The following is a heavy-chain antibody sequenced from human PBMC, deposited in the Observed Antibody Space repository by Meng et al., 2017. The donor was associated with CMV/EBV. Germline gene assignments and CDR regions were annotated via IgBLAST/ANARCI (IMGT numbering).Heavy chain of an antibody. Sequence: GESLKISCAASGFTFSDYYMNWVRQAPGKGLEWVSSISSSSTIYYADSVKGRFTISRDNAKNSLYLQMNSLRAEDTAVYYCARDGAVAGTLGYYYYYGMDVWGQGTTVTVSS. CDR3: ARDGAVAGTLGYYYYYGMDV. J-gene: IGHJ6*02. CDR1: GFTFSDYY. V-gene: IGHV3-69-1*02. CDR2: ISSSSTI. D-gene: IGHD6-19*01.